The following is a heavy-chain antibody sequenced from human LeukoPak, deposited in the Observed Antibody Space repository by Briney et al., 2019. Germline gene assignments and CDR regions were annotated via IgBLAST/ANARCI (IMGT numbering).Heavy chain of an antibody. Sequence: SETLSLTCTVSGGSIGGNSYWSWIRQPPGKGPEWIGHISNSGSTYYSPSLSSRVTISLDTSKNQFSLKLRSATAADTAVYYCARGGASSIPLDYWGRGTLVTVSS. V-gene: IGHV4-61*01. J-gene: IGHJ4*02. CDR3: ARGGASSIPLDY. D-gene: IGHD1-26*01. CDR2: ISNSGST. CDR1: GGSIGGNSY.